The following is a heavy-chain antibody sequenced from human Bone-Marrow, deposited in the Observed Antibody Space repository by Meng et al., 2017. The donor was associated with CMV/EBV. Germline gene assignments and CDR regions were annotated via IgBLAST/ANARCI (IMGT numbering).Heavy chain of an antibody. D-gene: IGHD6-13*01. CDR2: IIPILGIA. J-gene: IGHJ6*01. Sequence: SVKVSCKASGYTFTSYGISWVRQAPGQGLEWMGRIIPILGIANYAQKFQGRVTITADKSTSTAYMELSSLRSEDTAVYYCARVGAAAGYYYGMDVWGQGATVTGSS. V-gene: IGHV1-69*04. CDR3: ARVGAAAGYYYGMDV. CDR1: GYTFTSYG.